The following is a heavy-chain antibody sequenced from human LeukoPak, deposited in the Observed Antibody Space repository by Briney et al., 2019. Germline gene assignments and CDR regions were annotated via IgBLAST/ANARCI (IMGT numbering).Heavy chain of an antibody. D-gene: IGHD3-22*01. Sequence: ASVKVSCKASGYTFTGYYMHWVRQAPGQGLEWMGWINPNSGGTNYAQKFQGRVTMTRDTSISTAYMELSRLTSDDTAVYYCARGSYDSSDFEYFQHWGQGTLVTVSS. CDR2: INPNSGGT. V-gene: IGHV1-2*02. CDR3: ARGSYDSSDFEYFQH. J-gene: IGHJ1*01. CDR1: GYTFTGYY.